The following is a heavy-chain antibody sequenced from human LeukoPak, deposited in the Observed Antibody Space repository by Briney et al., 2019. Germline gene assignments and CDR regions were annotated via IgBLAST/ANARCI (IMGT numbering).Heavy chain of an antibody. CDR3: ARGLTSVTTFNWFDP. V-gene: IGHV3-30*04. Sequence: GGSLKLSCAASGFTFSTHAMHWVRQAPGEGLEWVAVISYDGSAKFYADSVKGRFTISRDNSKNTVYVLMNSLRPDDTAVYYCARGLTSVTTFNWFDPWGQGTLVTVSS. CDR1: GFTFSTHA. CDR2: ISYDGSAK. D-gene: IGHD4-17*01. J-gene: IGHJ5*02.